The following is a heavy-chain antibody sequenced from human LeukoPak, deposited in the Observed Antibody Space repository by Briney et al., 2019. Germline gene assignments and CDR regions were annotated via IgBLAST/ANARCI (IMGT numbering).Heavy chain of an antibody. D-gene: IGHD3-3*01. J-gene: IGHJ5*02. Sequence: GGSLRLSCAASGFTFSSYAMSWVRQAPGKGLEWVSAISGSGGSTYYADSVKGRFTISRDNSKNTPYLQMNSLRAEDTAVYYCAKAGYDFWSGYFTAYWFDPWGQGTLATVSS. V-gene: IGHV3-23*01. CDR2: ISGSGGST. CDR3: AKAGYDFWSGYFTAYWFDP. CDR1: GFTFSSYA.